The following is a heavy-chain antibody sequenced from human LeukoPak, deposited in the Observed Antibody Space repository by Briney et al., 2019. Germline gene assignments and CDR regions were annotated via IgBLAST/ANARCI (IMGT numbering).Heavy chain of an antibody. CDR1: GGSFSGYY. Sequence: SETLSLTCAVYGGSFSGYYWSWIRQPPGKGLEWIGEINHSGSTNYNPSLKSRVTISVDTSKNQFSLKLSSVTAADTAVYYCAREERRWGPSEYCSSTSCSSSDYWGQGTLVTVSS. J-gene: IGHJ4*02. V-gene: IGHV4-34*01. D-gene: IGHD2-2*01. CDR3: AREERRWGPSEYCSSTSCSSSDY. CDR2: INHSGST.